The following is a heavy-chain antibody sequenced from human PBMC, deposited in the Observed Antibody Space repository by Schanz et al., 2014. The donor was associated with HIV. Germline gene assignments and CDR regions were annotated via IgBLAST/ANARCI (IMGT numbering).Heavy chain of an antibody. CDR1: GGTFNIYP. CDR3: ARHLPGGLFSPLNL. V-gene: IGHV1-69*06. J-gene: IGHJ5*02. D-gene: IGHD3-16*01. Sequence: QVQLVQSGAEVKKPGSSVKVSCTASGGTFNIYPINWVRQAPGQGLEWMGVITPIFGTANYAQRFQGRVTITADKSTSTAYMELSSLRSEDTAIYYCARHLPGGLFSPLNLWGQGTLVTVSP. CDR2: ITPIFGTA.